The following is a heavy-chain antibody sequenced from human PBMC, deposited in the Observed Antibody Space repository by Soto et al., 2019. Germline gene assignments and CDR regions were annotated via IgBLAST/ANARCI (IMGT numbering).Heavy chain of an antibody. J-gene: IGHJ6*04. CDR3: GGGVGETVFVYYYGRDF. CDR1: GGSFSGYY. CDR2: INHSGNT. Sequence: SETLSLTCAVYGGSFSGYYWSWIRQPPGKGLEWIGEINHSGNTNYNPSLKSRVTILVDTSKNQFSLKLSSVTAADTAVYYWGGGVGETVFVYYYGRDFWGKGPTVPASS. V-gene: IGHV4-34*01. D-gene: IGHD3-16*01.